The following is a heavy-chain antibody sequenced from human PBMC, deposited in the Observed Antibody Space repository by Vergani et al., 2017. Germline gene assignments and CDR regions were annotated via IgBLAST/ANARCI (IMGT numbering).Heavy chain of an antibody. CDR1: GFTFSSYW. J-gene: IGHJ6*03. Sequence: EVQLVESGGGLVQPGGSLRLSCAASGFTFSSYWMSWVRQAPGKGLEWVANIKQDGSEKYYVDSVKGRFTISRDNAKNSLYLQMNSLRAEDTAVYYCARDSQSKSGYYDFWSGYLHYYYYYMDVWGKGTTVTVSS. CDR3: ARDSQSKSGYYDFWSGYLHYYYYYMDV. V-gene: IGHV3-7*01. CDR2: IKQDGSEK. D-gene: IGHD3-3*01.